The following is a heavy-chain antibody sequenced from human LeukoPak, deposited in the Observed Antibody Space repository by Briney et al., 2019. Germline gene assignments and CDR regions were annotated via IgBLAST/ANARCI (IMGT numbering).Heavy chain of an antibody. D-gene: IGHD1-26*01. CDR1: GFTFNNYA. V-gene: IGHV3-23*01. CDR3: AKTPRAPANSGSYFGYYFDY. J-gene: IGHJ4*02. CDR2: ISGSGTST. Sequence: GGSLRLSCAASGFTFNNYAMSWVRQAPGKGLEWVSVISGSGTSTDYADSVEGRFTVSRDNSRNTVYLQMNCLRAEDTAVYYCAKTPRAPANSGSYFGYYFDYWGQGTLVTVSS.